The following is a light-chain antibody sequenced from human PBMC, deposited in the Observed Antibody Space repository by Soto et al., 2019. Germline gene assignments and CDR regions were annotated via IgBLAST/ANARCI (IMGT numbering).Light chain of an antibody. V-gene: IGLV2-14*01. CDR2: EVT. Sequence: QSALTQPASVSGSPGQSITLSCTGTSRDVGGWNYVSWYQQQPDQAPKLLIYEVTNRPSGVSNRFSGSKSGNTASLTISGLQADDEADYYCSSYTSDSTVAFGTGTKLTVL. CDR3: SSYTSDSTVA. CDR1: SRDVGGWNY. J-gene: IGLJ1*01.